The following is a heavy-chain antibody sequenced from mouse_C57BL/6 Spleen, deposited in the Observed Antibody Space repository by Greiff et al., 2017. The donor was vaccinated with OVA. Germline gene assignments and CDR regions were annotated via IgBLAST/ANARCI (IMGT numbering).Heavy chain of an antibody. CDR3: ARHEGYSNYVDFDV. V-gene: IGHV5-6*01. J-gene: IGHJ1*03. D-gene: IGHD2-5*01. CDR1: GFTFSSYG. CDR2: ISSGGSYT. Sequence: EVQLVESGGDLVKPGGSLKLSCAASGFTFSSYGMSWVRQTPDKRLEWVATISSGGSYTYYPDSVKGRFTISRDNAKNTLYLQMSSLKSEDTAMYYCARHEGYSNYVDFDVWGTGTTVTVAS.